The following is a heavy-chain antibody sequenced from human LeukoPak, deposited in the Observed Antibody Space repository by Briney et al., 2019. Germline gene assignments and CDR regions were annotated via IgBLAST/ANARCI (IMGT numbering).Heavy chain of an antibody. CDR3: ARVIAGQPSPFDY. J-gene: IGHJ4*02. Sequence: SETLPLTCTVSGGSISSGGYYWSWIRQHPGKGLEWIGYIYYSGSTYYNPSLKSRVAISVDTSKNQFSLKLSSVTAADTAVYYCARVIAGQPSPFDYWGQGTLVTVSS. D-gene: IGHD6-13*01. CDR1: GGSISSGGYY. V-gene: IGHV4-31*03. CDR2: IYYSGST.